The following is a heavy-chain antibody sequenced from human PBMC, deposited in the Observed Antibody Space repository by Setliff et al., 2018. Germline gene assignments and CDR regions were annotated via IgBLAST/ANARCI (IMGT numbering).Heavy chain of an antibody. Sequence: GGSLRLSCAASGFTFTSYAMRWVRQAPGKGLEWVSSISGSGGSTYYADSVKGRFTISRDNSNNALYLQMNSLRAEDTAVYYCAKEGDTGPPNWYSYDYWGQGTLVTVSS. J-gene: IGHJ4*02. CDR2: ISGSGGST. V-gene: IGHV3-23*01. CDR1: GFTFTSYA. D-gene: IGHD2-21*02. CDR3: AKEGDTGPPNWYSYDY.